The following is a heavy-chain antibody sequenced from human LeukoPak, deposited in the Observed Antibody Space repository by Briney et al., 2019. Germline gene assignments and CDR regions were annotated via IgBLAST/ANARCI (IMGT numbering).Heavy chain of an antibody. Sequence: GGSLRLSCAASGFTFSSYAMHWVRQAPGKGLEYVSAISSNGGSTYYANSVKGRFTISRDNSKNTLYLQMGSLRAEDMAVYYCARGGLTDYYYYYYMDVWGKGTTVTVSS. J-gene: IGHJ6*03. CDR1: GFTFSSYA. CDR2: ISSNGGST. D-gene: IGHD3-9*01. CDR3: ARGGLTDYYYYYYMDV. V-gene: IGHV3-64*01.